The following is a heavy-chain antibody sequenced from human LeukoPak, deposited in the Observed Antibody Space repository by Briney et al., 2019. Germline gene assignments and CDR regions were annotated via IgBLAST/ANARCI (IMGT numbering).Heavy chain of an antibody. V-gene: IGHV3-23*01. D-gene: IGHD2-2*01. J-gene: IGHJ4*01. Sequence: GGALRLSCSASGFNFSSYAMSWVRQARGEGLEWVSTISSSAESIYYADSEKVRFTVSRDNSTNTIYLQMNSMSVADTAGYYCARKVGGFCSCTSCQINFDYWGNGTLVTVSS. CDR3: ARKVGGFCSCTSCQINFDY. CDR2: ISSSAESI. CDR1: GFNFSSYA.